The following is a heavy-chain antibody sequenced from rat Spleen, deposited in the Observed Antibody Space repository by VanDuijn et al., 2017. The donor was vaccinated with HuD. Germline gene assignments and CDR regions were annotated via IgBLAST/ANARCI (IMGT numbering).Heavy chain of an antibody. CDR1: GFTFSDYY. J-gene: IGHJ3*01. CDR3: ARGRDWFAY. Sequence: EVQLVESGGGLVQPGRSLKLSCAASGFTFSDYYMAWVRQAPKKGLEWVAYISYEGRSTYYGESVKGRFTVSRDIAENTLYLQMTSLRSEDTATYYCARGRDWFAYWGQGTLVTVSS. V-gene: IGHV5-22*01. CDR2: ISYEGRST.